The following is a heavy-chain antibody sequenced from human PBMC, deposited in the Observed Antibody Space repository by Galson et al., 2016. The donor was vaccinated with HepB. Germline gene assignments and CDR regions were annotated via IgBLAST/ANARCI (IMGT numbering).Heavy chain of an antibody. J-gene: IGHJ3*02. Sequence: SLRLSCAVSGFTFSSYWMYWVRQAPGKGLEWVANIKQDGSKRYYLDSVKGRFTISRDNAEKSVYLQMNSLRAEDTAVYYCANGELQRGDRAFDIWGQGTMVTVSS. CDR1: GFTFSSYW. CDR2: IKQDGSKR. D-gene: IGHD1-1*01. CDR3: ANGELQRGDRAFDI. V-gene: IGHV3-7*01.